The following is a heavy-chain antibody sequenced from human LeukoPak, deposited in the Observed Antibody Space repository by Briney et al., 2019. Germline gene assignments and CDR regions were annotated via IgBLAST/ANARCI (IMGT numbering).Heavy chain of an antibody. Sequence: GGSLRLSCVASGLTVSSYSMNWGRQAPGKGLEWVSYISSSSSTIYYADSVKGRFTISRDNAKNSLDLQMNSLRDEDTAVYYCARARASGRSGFDYWGQGTLVTVSS. D-gene: IGHD2-15*01. CDR3: ARARASGRSGFDY. J-gene: IGHJ4*02. CDR2: ISSSSSTI. V-gene: IGHV3-48*02. CDR1: GLTVSSYS.